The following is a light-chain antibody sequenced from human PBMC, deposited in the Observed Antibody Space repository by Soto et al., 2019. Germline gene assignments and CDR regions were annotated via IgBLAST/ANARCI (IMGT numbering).Light chain of an antibody. J-gene: IGKJ1*01. Sequence: DIVMTQSPDSLAVSLGERATINCKSSQSVLYSSHHKNYLAWYQQKAGQPPKLLIYCASTRESGVPDRFSGSGSGTDFTRTISSLQAEDVAVYHCQQYYRSPLTFGQGPKVEIK. V-gene: IGKV4-1*01. CDR1: QSVLYSSHHKNY. CDR3: QQYYRSPLT. CDR2: CAS.